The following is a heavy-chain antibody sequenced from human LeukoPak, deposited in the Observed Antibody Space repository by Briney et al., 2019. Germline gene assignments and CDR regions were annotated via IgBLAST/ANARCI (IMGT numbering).Heavy chain of an antibody. D-gene: IGHD3-16*01. CDR3: ARGVSLGGLFDY. J-gene: IGHJ4*02. V-gene: IGHV4-34*01. Sequence: SETLSLTCAVYGGSFSGYYWSWIRQPPGKGLEWIGEINHSGSTNYNPSLKSRVTISVDTSKNQFSLKLSSVTAADTAVYYCARGVSLGGLFDYWGQGTLVTVSS. CDR2: INHSGST. CDR1: GGSFSGYY.